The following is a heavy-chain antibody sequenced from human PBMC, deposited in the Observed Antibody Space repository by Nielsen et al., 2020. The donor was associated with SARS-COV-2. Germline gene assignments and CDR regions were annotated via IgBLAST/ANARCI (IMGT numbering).Heavy chain of an antibody. CDR3: AREEVRGGDFDY. Sequence: SETLSLTCTVSGYSISSGYYWGWIRQPPGKGLEWIGSIYHSGSTYYNPSLKSRVTISLDTSKNQFSLKLSSVTAADTAVYYCAREEVRGGDFDYWGQGTLVTVSS. J-gene: IGHJ4*02. V-gene: IGHV4-38-2*02. CDR2: IYHSGST. D-gene: IGHD3-10*01. CDR1: GYSISSGYY.